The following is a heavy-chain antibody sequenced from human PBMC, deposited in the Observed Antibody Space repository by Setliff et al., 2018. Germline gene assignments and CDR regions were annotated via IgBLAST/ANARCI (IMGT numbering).Heavy chain of an antibody. J-gene: IGHJ4*02. CDR3: ARDRGGATTRDF. CDR1: GFTFSVYA. Sequence: PGGSLRLSCSASGFTFSVYAMSWVRQAPGKGLEWVANVNPDGSDEYYVDSVKGRFTISRDNAKNSLYLQMNTLRAEDTAVYYCARDRGGATTRDFWGQGTLVTVSS. D-gene: IGHD1-26*01. CDR2: VNPDGSDE. V-gene: IGHV3-7*03.